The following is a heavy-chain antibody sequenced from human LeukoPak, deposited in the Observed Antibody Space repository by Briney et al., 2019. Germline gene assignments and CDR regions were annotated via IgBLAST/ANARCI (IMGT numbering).Heavy chain of an antibody. D-gene: IGHD1-26*01. CDR1: GYTFTSYY. Sequence: GASVKVSCKASGYTFTSYYMHWVRQAPGQGLEWMGIINPSGGSTSYAQKFQGGVTMTRDTSTSTVYMELSSLRSEDTAVYYCARDQAPWELLFYFDYWGQGTLVTVSS. V-gene: IGHV1-46*01. J-gene: IGHJ4*02. CDR2: INPSGGST. CDR3: ARDQAPWELLFYFDY.